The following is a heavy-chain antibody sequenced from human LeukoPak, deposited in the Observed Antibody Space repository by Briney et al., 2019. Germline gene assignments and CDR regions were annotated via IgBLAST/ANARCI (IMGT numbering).Heavy chain of an antibody. V-gene: IGHV4-59*01. J-gene: IGHJ4*02. CDR3: ARNIVGATIDY. CDR1: GGSISSYY. Sequence: SETLSLTCTVSGGSISSYYWSWIRQPPGKGLEWIGYIYYRGSTNYNPSLKSRVTISVDTSKNQFSLKLSSVTAADTAVYYCARNIVGATIDYWGQGTLVTVSS. CDR2: IYYRGST. D-gene: IGHD1-26*01.